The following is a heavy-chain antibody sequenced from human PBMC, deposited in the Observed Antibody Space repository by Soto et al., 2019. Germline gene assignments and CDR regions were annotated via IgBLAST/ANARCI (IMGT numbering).Heavy chain of an antibody. CDR3: AAGIHDGVYYYYFMDV. V-gene: IGHV1-58*02. J-gene: IGHJ6*03. CDR1: GFNLGYSA. Sequence: GASVKVSCKASGFNLGYSAIQWVRQTRGQRLEWIGWIVVGSGETKYAEKFQERVTVTTDMSTSTAYMELSSLGSEDTAVYYCAAGIHDGVYYYYFMDVWGQGTTVTVSS. D-gene: IGHD4-17*01. CDR2: IVVGSGET.